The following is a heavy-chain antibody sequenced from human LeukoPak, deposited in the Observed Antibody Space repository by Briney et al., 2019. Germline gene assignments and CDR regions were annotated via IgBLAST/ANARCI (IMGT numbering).Heavy chain of an antibody. Sequence: GGSLRLSCAASGFTLDDYAMHWVRQAPGKGLEWVSLIRGDGDSTYYADSVKGRFTISRDNSKNSLYLQMNSLRTEDTALYYCAKGWLGHALFDYWGQGTLVTVSS. D-gene: IGHD2-15*01. CDR2: IRGDGDST. V-gene: IGHV3-43*02. CDR1: GFTLDDYA. CDR3: AKGWLGHALFDY. J-gene: IGHJ4*02.